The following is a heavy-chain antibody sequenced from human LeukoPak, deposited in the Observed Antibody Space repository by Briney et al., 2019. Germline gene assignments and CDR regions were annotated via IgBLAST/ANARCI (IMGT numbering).Heavy chain of an antibody. CDR1: GFTFSSYA. CDR3: AREGIPTETYYYDSSGYYQYYFDY. D-gene: IGHD3-22*01. CDR2: ISYDGSNK. V-gene: IGHV3-30*04. Sequence: TGGSLRLSCAASGFTFSSYAMHWVRQAPGKGLEWVAVISYDGSNKYYADSVKGRFTISRDNSKNTLYLQMNSLRAEDTAVYYCAREGIPTETYYYDSSGYYQYYFDYWGQGTLVTVSS. J-gene: IGHJ4*02.